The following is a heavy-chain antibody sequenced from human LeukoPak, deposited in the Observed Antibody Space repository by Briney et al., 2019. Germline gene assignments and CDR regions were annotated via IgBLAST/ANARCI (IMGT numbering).Heavy chain of an antibody. CDR3: AKTYYYDSSGYSDY. V-gene: IGHV3-23*01. D-gene: IGHD3-22*01. CDR1: GFTFSSYA. Sequence: GSLTLSCAASGFTFSSYAMSWVRQAPGEGLEWVSAISGSGGSTYYPDSVQGRFTISRDNSKNTLYLQMNNLRAEDTAVYYCAKTYYYDSSGYSDYWGQGTVDTVSS. CDR2: ISGSGGST. J-gene: IGHJ4*02.